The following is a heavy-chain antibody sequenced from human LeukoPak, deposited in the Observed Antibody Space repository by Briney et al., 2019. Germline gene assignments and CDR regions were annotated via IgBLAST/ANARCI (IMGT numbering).Heavy chain of an antibody. J-gene: IGHJ4*02. CDR2: INHSGNT. Sequence: SETLSLTCAVSGGSFSDYYWSWVRQPPGKGLEWIGEINHSGNTIYNPSLKSRGTISVDTSKNQFSLRLSSVTAADTTVYYCARGLRRYSKAFPFDYWGQGTLVTVSS. CDR3: ARGLRRYSKAFPFDY. V-gene: IGHV4-34*01. D-gene: IGHD5-18*01. CDR1: GGSFSDYY.